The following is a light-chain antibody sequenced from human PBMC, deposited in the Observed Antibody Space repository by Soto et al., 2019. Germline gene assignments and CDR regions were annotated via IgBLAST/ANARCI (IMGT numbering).Light chain of an antibody. J-gene: IGLJ1*01. V-gene: IGLV2-14*01. CDR1: SSDVGGYNY. CDR3: SSYTTSNTRQIV. Sequence: QSALTQPASVSGSPGQSITISCTGTSSDVGGYNYVSWYQQHPGKAPKFIIFNVSNRPSGFSNRFSGSKSGNTASLTISGLQSEDEADYYCSSYTTSNTRQIVFGTGTKLTVL. CDR2: NVS.